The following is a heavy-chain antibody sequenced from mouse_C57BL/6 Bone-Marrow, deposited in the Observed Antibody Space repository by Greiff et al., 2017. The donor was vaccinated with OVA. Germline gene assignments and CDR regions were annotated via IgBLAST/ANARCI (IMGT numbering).Heavy chain of an antibody. Sequence: EVQLVESGGGLVQPKGSLKLSCAASGFSFNTYAMNWVRQAPGKGLEWVARIRSKSNNYATYYADSVKDRFTISRDDSESMLYLQMNNLKTEDTAMYYCVRHTGNDPYYYAMDYWGQGTSVTVSS. V-gene: IGHV10-1*01. J-gene: IGHJ4*01. D-gene: IGHD1-1*01. CDR1: GFSFNTYA. CDR3: VRHTGNDPYYYAMDY. CDR2: IRSKSNNYAT.